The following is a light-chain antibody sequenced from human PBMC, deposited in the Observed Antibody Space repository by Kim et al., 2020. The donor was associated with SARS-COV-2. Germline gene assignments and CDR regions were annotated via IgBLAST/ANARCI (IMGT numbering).Light chain of an antibody. CDR2: YDS. V-gene: IGLV3-21*04. CDR3: QVWDSSSDPYVV. Sequence: PGKTARITCGGNNIGSKSVHWYPQKPGQAPVLVIYYDSDRPSGIPERFSGSNSGNTATLTISRVEAGDEADYYCQVWDSSSDPYVVFGGGTQLTVL. CDR1: NIGSKS. J-gene: IGLJ2*01.